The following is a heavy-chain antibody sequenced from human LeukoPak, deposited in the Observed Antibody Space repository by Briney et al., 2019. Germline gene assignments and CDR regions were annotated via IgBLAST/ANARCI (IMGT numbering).Heavy chain of an antibody. CDR1: GGSISSYY. J-gene: IGHJ4*02. D-gene: IGHD5-12*01. CDR2: IYHSGSA. V-gene: IGHV4-59*08. CDR3: ASKYSGYAQIDY. Sequence: PSETLSLTCTVSGGSISSYYWSWLRQPPVKGLEWIGYIYHSGSANYNPSLKSRVTISVDTSKNQFSLKLSSVTAADTAVYYCASKYSGYAQIDYWGQGTLVTVSS.